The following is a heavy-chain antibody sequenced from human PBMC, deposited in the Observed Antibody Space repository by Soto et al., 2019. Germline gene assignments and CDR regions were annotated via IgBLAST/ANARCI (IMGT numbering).Heavy chain of an antibody. V-gene: IGHV1-3*01. CDR3: ARGGELLFLDF. CDR1: GYTFTTHA. J-gene: IGHJ4*02. D-gene: IGHD3-16*01. Sequence: ASVKVSCKASGYTFTTHAIHWVRQAPGQRLEWMGWINAGNGNTKYSQKFQGRVTISRDTSATTAYMELSSLRSEDTAVYYCARGGELLFLDFSAQGSLVIGSS. CDR2: INAGNGNT.